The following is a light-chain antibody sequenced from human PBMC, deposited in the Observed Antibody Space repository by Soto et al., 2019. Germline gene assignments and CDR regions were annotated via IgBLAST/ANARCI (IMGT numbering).Light chain of an antibody. J-gene: IGLJ2*01. CDR3: CSFAVGSTLV. V-gene: IGLV1-44*01. CDR1: SSNIGVNT. Sequence: QSVLTQTPSASGTPGQRVTISCSGSSSNIGVNTVNWYQHVPGTAPTLVIYSNNQRPSGVPDRFSGSRSGTSASLAISGLQSEDEADYYCCSFAVGSTLVFGGGTKLTVL. CDR2: SNN.